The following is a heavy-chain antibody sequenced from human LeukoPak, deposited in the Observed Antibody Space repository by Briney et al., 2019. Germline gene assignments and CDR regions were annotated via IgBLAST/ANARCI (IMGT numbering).Heavy chain of an antibody. J-gene: IGHJ4*02. Sequence: PGGSLRLSCTSSGLTYRDPYMSWIRQAPGKGLEWVSYLSNNAVLYADSVKGRFTNSKADAKDSLYLHMNSLRAEDTAVYYCVWGGDAYHYWAHWGQGTLVIVPS. D-gene: IGHD2-21*01. CDR2: LSNNAV. CDR3: VWGGDAYHYWAH. V-gene: IGHV3-11*01. CDR1: GLTYRDPY.